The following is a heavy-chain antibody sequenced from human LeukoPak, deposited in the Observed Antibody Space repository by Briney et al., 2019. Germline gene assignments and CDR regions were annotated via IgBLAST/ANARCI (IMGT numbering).Heavy chain of an antibody. D-gene: IGHD3-22*01. CDR2: IYSGGST. V-gene: IGHV3-53*01. J-gene: IGHJ5*02. CDR3: ARDLGQYYDTSDNWFDP. Sequence: GGSLKLSCAASGFTFSGSAMHWVRQAPGQGLEWVSVIYSGGSTYYADSVKGRFTISRDISKNTVYLQMNSLRAEDTAVYYCARDLGQYYDTSDNWFDPWGQGTLVTVSS. CDR1: GFTFSGSA.